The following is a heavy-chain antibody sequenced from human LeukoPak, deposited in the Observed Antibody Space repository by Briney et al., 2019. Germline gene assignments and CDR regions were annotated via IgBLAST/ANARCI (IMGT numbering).Heavy chain of an antibody. CDR2: ISSSSSYI. Sequence: GGSLRLSCAASGFTFSFYSMNWVRQAPGKGLEWVSSISSSSSYIYYADSVKGRFTISRDNAKNSLYLQMNSLRAEDTAVYYCARDSGSYDFNYWGQGTLVTVSS. J-gene: IGHJ4*02. CDR1: GFTFSFYS. CDR3: ARDSGSYDFNY. V-gene: IGHV3-21*04. D-gene: IGHD1-26*01.